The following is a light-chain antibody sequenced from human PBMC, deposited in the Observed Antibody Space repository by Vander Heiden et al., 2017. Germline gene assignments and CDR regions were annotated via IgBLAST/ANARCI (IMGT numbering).Light chain of an antibody. J-gene: IGLJ2*01. CDR2: GSS. CDR3: QSYDSRLSDVI. V-gene: IGLV1-40*01. CDR1: SSNIGAGYD. Sequence: QSVLTQPPSVSGAPGQRVPISCTGSSSNIGAGYDVHWYQQLPGTAPKLLIYGSSNRPSGVPDRFSGSKSDTSPSLAITGLQAEDEADYYCQSYDSRLSDVIFGGGTKLTVL.